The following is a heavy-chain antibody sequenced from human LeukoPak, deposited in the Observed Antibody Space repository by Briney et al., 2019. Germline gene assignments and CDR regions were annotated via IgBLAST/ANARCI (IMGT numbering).Heavy chain of an antibody. V-gene: IGHV1-18*01. Sequence: ASVKVSCKASGYTFTSYGISWVRQAPGQGLEWMGWISAYNGNTNYAQKLQGRVTMTTDTSTSTAYMELRSLRSDDTAVYYCARDNGPLPYYYDSSGYYPFDYWGQGTLVTVSS. CDR1: GYTFTSYG. CDR2: ISAYNGNT. J-gene: IGHJ4*02. CDR3: ARDNGPLPYYYDSSGYYPFDY. D-gene: IGHD3-22*01.